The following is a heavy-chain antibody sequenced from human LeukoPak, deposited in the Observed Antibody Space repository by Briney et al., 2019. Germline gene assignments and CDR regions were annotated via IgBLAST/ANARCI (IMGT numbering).Heavy chain of an antibody. J-gene: IGHJ4*02. CDR3: VRGQLWSYYHDY. CDR1: GFTFSSYA. D-gene: IGHD3-16*01. CDR2: ISGSGGST. V-gene: IGHV3-23*01. Sequence: GGSLRLSCAASGFTFSSYAMSWVHQAPGKGLEWVSAISGSGGSTYYADSVKGRFTISRDNSKNTVYLEMNSLRAEDTAVYYCVRGQLWSYYHDYWGQGTLVTVSS.